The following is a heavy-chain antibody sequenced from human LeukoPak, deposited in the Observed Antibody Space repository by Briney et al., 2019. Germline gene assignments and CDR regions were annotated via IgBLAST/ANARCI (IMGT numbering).Heavy chain of an antibody. D-gene: IGHD3-9*01. CDR1: GCTFTSYD. CDR2: MNPNSGNT. J-gene: IGHJ5*02. Sequence: APVKVSCKASGCTFTSYDINWVRQATGQGLEWMGWMNPNSGNTGYAQKFQGRVTMTRNTSISTAYMELSSLRSEDTAVYYCARGYYDILTGYDNWFDPWGQGTLVTVSS. V-gene: IGHV1-8*01. CDR3: ARGYYDILTGYDNWFDP.